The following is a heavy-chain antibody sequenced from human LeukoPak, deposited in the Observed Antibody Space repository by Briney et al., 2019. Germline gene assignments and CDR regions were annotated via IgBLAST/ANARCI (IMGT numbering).Heavy chain of an antibody. CDR2: INTDGSST. D-gene: IGHD4-11*01. Sequence: GGSLRLSCAASGFTFSSYWMHWARQAPGKGLVWVSRINTDGSSTSYADSVKGRFTISRDNAKNTLYLQMNSLRAEDTAVYYCARVAYSNLFDYWGQGTLVTVSS. V-gene: IGHV3-74*01. J-gene: IGHJ4*02. CDR1: GFTFSSYW. CDR3: ARVAYSNLFDY.